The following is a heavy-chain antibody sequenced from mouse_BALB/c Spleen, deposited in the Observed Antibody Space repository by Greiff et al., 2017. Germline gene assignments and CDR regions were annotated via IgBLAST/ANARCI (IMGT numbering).Heavy chain of an antibody. J-gene: IGHJ2*01. CDR1: GYTFTSYW. V-gene: IGHV1S81*02. CDR3: AREGLLRYFDY. Sequence: VQLQQPGAELVKPGASVKLSCKASGYTFTSYWMHWVKQRPGQGLEWIGEINPSNGRTNYNEKFKSKATLTVDKSSSTAYMQLSSLTSEDSAVYYCAREGLLRYFDYWGQGTTLTVSS. CDR2: INPSNGRT. D-gene: IGHD1-1*01.